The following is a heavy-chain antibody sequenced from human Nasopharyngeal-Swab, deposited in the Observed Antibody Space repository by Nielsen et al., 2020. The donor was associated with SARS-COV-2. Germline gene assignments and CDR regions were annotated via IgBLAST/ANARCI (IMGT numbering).Heavy chain of an antibody. CDR1: GFTFSSLW. D-gene: IGHD2-15*01. Sequence: GGSLRLSCAASGFTFSSLWMSWVRQVPGKGLEWVADINPDGSEKFYVDSVKGRFTISRDNAKNSMSLQMNSLRVEDTAVYYCARDWSRAADVWGQGTMVTVPS. CDR3: ARDWSRAADV. V-gene: IGHV3-7*01. CDR2: INPDGSEK. J-gene: IGHJ3*01.